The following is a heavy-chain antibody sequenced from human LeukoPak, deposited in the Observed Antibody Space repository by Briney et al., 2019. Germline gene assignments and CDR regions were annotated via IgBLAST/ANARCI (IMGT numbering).Heavy chain of an antibody. CDR1: GFSISSEDC. J-gene: IGHJ5*02. CDR2: NCNRGSP. Sequence: PSETLSLTCLVSGFSISSEDCWGWIRPPPGKGLEWIGSNCNRGSPYYNPSIKSRVTMSVDTPNNHFSLRLSSVTAADTAVYYCVRDGGFYYTASPNSWFDPWGQGTLVTVSS. V-gene: IGHV4-38-2*02. D-gene: IGHD2-15*01. CDR3: VRDGGFYYTASPNSWFDP.